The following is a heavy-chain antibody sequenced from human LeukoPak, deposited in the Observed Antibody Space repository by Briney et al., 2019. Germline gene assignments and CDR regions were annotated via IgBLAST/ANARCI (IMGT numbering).Heavy chain of an antibody. CDR1: GFTFSNYA. Sequence: PGGSLRLSCAASGFTFSNYAMSWVRQAPGKGLEWVSAISDSGGSTNYADSVKGRFTISRDNAKNTLYLQMNSLGAEDTAVYYCTTVLSSSRYNLCDYWGQGTLVTVSS. CDR2: ISDSGGST. CDR3: TTVLSSSRYNLCDY. V-gene: IGHV3-23*01. D-gene: IGHD6-13*01. J-gene: IGHJ4*02.